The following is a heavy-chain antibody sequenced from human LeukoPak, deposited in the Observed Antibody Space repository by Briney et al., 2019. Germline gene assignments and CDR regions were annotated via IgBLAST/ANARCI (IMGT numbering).Heavy chain of an antibody. J-gene: IGHJ5*01. Sequence: PGGSLRLSCAASGFTFSSYTMNWVRQAPGKGLEWVSSITSSSSHIYYADSVKGRFTISRDNAKSSLYLQMNSLRAEDTAVYYCTRGPDSTGYYTRESNWFDSWGQGTLVTVSS. D-gene: IGHD3-22*01. CDR2: ITSSSSHI. CDR1: GFTFSSYT. CDR3: TRGPDSTGYYTRESNWFDS. V-gene: IGHV3-21*01.